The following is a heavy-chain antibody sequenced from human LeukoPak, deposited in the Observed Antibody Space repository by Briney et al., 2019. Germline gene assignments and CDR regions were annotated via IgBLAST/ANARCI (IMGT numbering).Heavy chain of an antibody. D-gene: IGHD3-10*01. Sequence: PGGSLRLSCAASGFTFSSYWMSWVRQAPGKGLEWVANIKQDGSEKYYVDSVKGRFTISRDNAKNSLYLQMNSLRAEDTAAYYCARDGSGSYYYYYYMDVWGKGTTVTVSS. CDR3: ARDGSGSYYYYYYMDV. CDR1: GFTFSSYW. V-gene: IGHV3-7*01. J-gene: IGHJ6*03. CDR2: IKQDGSEK.